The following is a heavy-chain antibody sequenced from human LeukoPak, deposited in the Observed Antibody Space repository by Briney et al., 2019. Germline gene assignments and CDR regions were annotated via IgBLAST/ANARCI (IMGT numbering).Heavy chain of an antibody. V-gene: IGHV3-30*18. CDR3: AKSLLYSSCDY. J-gene: IGHJ4*03. CDR1: GFTFSSYA. D-gene: IGHD6-6*01. Sequence: GGSLRLSCAASGFTFSSYAMHWVRQAPGKGLEWVAVISYDGSNKYYADSVKGRFTISRDNSKNTLYLQMNSLRAEDTAVYYCAKSLLYSSCDYWGQGTTVTVSS. CDR2: ISYDGSNK.